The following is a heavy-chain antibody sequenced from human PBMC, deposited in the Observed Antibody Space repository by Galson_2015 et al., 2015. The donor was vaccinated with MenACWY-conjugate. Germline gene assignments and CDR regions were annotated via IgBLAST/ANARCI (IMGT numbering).Heavy chain of an antibody. D-gene: IGHD6-6*01. Sequence: QSGAEVKKPGESLPISCKGSGSTFPSNWIGWVRQMPGKGLEWMGIIYPGDSDTRYTPSFQGHVTISADKSINTAYLQWGSLEASDTAMYYCARQGFGSSSLDYWGQGTLVTVSS. CDR3: ARQGFGSSSLDY. V-gene: IGHV5-51*01. J-gene: IGHJ4*02. CDR2: IYPGDSDT. CDR1: GSTFPSNW.